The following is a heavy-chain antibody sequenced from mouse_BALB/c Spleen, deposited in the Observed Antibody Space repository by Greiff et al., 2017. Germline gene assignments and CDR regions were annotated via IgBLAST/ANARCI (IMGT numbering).Heavy chain of an antibody. Sequence: EVKLMESGPGLVKPSQSLSLTCTVTGYSITSDYAWNWIRQFPGNKLEWMGYISYSGSTSYNPSLKSRISITRDTSKNQFFLQLNSVTTEDTATYYCVYGNSLYWYFDVWGAGTTVTVSS. CDR1: GYSITSDYA. V-gene: IGHV3-2*02. J-gene: IGHJ1*01. CDR2: ISYSGST. CDR3: VYGNSLYWYFDV. D-gene: IGHD2-1*01.